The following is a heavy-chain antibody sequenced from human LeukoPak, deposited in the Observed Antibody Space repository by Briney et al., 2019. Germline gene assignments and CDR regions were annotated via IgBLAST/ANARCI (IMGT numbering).Heavy chain of an antibody. V-gene: IGHV3-74*01. CDR2: ISPDGSTT. Sequence: GGSLRLSCAASGFTFSSYWMHWVRQAPGKGLVWVSRISPDGSTTGHADSVKGRFTTSRDNAKNTLFLQMNSLRAEDTAVYYCTRDFDFSSAIWGQGTLVTVSP. J-gene: IGHJ4*02. CDR1: GFTFSSYW. CDR3: TRDFDFSSAI. D-gene: IGHD3-3*01.